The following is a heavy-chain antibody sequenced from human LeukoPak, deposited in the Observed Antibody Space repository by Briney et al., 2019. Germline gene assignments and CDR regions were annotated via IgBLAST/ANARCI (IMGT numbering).Heavy chain of an antibody. CDR3: ARATDTNYFDS. CDR1: GFTVSRNS. V-gene: IGHV3-53*01. Sequence: PGGSLRLSCAASGFTVSRNSMTWVRQAPGKGLEWVSVLYSGGSIYYLDSVRGRFTISRDNSKNTLYLQMNSLRAEDTAMYYCARATDTNYFDSWGQGTLVTVSS. D-gene: IGHD1-26*01. J-gene: IGHJ4*02. CDR2: LYSGGSI.